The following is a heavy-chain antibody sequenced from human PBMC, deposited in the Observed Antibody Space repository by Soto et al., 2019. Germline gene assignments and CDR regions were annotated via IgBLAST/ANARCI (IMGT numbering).Heavy chain of an antibody. CDR1: GYAFTRYG. J-gene: IGHJ3*01. CDR2: MSTYNENI. Sequence: ASVKVSCKASGYAFTRYGINWVRRAPGQGLEWVGWMSTYNENIVYAQKFQGRVVMTMDAATNTAYLDLGPLRSDDTGVYYCAKDADEAATSDVWGQGTLLTVSS. V-gene: IGHV1-18*01. CDR3: AKDADEAATSDV. D-gene: IGHD2-15*01.